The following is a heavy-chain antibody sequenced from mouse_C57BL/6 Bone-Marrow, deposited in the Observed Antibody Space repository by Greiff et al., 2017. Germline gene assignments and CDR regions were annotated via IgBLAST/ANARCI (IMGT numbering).Heavy chain of an antibody. CDR3: STWSFHWYFDV. V-gene: IGHV14-4*01. CDR1: GFTIKDYY. Sequence: VQLQQSGAELVRPGASVKLSCTASGFTIKDYYMHWVKQRPEQGLEWIGWIDPDNGDTEYASKFQGKATITAGTSSNTAYLQLSSLTSEDTAVYYCSTWSFHWYFDVWGTGTTVTVAS. CDR2: IDPDNGDT. J-gene: IGHJ1*03.